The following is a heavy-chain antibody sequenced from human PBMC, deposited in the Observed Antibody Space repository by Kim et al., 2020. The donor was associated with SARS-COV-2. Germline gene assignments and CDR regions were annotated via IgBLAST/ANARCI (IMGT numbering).Heavy chain of an antibody. D-gene: IGHD6-6*01. CDR1: GFTFSSYA. V-gene: IGHV3-33*06. CDR3: AKDSIAARPRVWYGMDV. J-gene: IGHJ6*02. Sequence: GGSLRLSCAASGFTFSSYAMHWVRQAPGKGLEWVAVIWYDGSNKYYADSVKGRFTISRDNSKNTLYLQMNSLRAEDTAVYYCAKDSIAARPRVWYGMDVWGQGTTVTVSS. CDR2: IWYDGSNK.